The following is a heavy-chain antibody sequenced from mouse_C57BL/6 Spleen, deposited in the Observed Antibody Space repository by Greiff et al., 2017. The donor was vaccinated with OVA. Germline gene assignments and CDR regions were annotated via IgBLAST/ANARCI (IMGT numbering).Heavy chain of an antibody. D-gene: IGHD2-5*01. J-gene: IGHJ3*01. V-gene: IGHV5-9*01. Sequence: EVQGVESGGGLVKPGGSLKLSCAASGFTFSSYTMSWVRQTPEKRLEWVATISGGGGNTYYPDSVKGRFTISRDNAKNTLYLQMSSLRSEATALYYCAREVYYNNWFDYWGQGTMVTVSA. CDR3: AREVYYNNWFDY. CDR2: ISGGGGNT. CDR1: GFTFSSYT.